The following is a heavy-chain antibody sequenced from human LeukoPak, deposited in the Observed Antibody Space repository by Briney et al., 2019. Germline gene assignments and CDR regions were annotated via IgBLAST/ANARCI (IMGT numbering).Heavy chain of an antibody. V-gene: IGHV3-11*01. CDR2: ISHSGDTI. CDR1: GFTFSDYY. Sequence: GGSLRLSCAASGFTFSDYYMTWIRQAPGKGLEWVSYISHSGDTIYYANSVKGRFTISRDNAKNSLYLQMNSLRVEDTAVYYCARELRIVDTTMLSYYYYYYMDVWGKGTTVTVSS. CDR3: ARELRIVDTTMLSYYYYYYMDV. D-gene: IGHD5-18*01. J-gene: IGHJ6*03.